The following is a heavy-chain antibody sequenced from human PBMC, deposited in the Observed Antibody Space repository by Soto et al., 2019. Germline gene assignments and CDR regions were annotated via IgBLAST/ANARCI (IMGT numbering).Heavy chain of an antibody. D-gene: IGHD3-16*01. J-gene: IGHJ4*02. Sequence: SETLSLTCAIYDESFSGYYWTWIRQPPGKGLEWIGDINHSGDTSYNPSLKSRVTISVDTSKNQFSLKLSSVTAADTAVYYCARGYSFGLLGYYFDYWGQGTLVTVSS. CDR3: ARGYSFGLLGYYFDY. CDR2: INHSGDT. V-gene: IGHV4-34*01. CDR1: DESFSGYY.